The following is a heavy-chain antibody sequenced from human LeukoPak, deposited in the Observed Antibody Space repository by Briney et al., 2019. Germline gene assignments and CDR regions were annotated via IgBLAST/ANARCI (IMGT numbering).Heavy chain of an antibody. J-gene: IGHJ4*02. CDR1: GFSSSTYW. Sequence: GGSLRLSCAASGFSSSTYWMNWVRQAPGKGLEWVANIKQDGSEKYYVDPVKGRFTISRDNAKNSLYLQMNNLRAEDTAVYYCARNRGWETFDYWGQGTLVTVSS. CDR3: ARNRGWETFDY. CDR2: IKQDGSEK. V-gene: IGHV3-7*03. D-gene: IGHD3-10*01.